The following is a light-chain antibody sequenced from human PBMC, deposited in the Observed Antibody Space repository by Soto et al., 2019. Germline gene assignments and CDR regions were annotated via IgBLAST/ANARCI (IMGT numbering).Light chain of an antibody. CDR3: QQSYSTPLT. Sequence: DIQMTQSPYSLSASVGDRVTITCRASQSISSNLNWYQQKPGKAPKLLIYAASSLQSGVPSRFSGGGSGTDFTLTISSLQPEDFATYSCQQSYSTPLTFGGGTKVEIK. CDR1: QSISSN. J-gene: IGKJ4*01. V-gene: IGKV1-39*01. CDR2: AAS.